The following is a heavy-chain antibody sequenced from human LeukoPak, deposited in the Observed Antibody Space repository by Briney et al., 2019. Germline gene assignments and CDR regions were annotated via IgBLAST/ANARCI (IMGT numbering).Heavy chain of an antibody. V-gene: IGHV3-23*01. D-gene: IGHD2-15*01. CDR1: GFTFSSYA. CDR3: ARGACSGGSCYPIGYGMDV. J-gene: IGHJ6*02. Sequence: GGSLRLSCAASGFTFSSYAMSWVRQAPGKGLEWVSAISGSGGSAYYADSVKGRFTISRDNAKNSLYLQMNSLRAEDTAVYYCARGACSGGSCYPIGYGMDVWGQGTTVTVSS. CDR2: ISGSGGSA.